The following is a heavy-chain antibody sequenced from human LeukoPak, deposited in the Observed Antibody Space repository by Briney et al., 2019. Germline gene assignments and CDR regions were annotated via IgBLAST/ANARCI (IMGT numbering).Heavy chain of an antibody. Sequence: PSETLSLTCTVSGGSISNYYLSWTRQPAGKGLEWIGRIYSRVTTYNPSHKSRVTMSADTSRNHVSLTLNSVTAADTAVYYCARDSGTTGEVKFDPWGQGTLVTVSS. D-gene: IGHD3-10*01. CDR3: ARDSGTTGEVKFDP. CDR1: GGSISNYY. J-gene: IGHJ5*02. CDR2: IYSRVT. V-gene: IGHV4-4*07.